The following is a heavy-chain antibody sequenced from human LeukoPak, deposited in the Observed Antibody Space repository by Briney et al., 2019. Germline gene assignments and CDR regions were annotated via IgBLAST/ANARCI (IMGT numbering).Heavy chain of an antibody. D-gene: IGHD3-10*01. CDR2: ISYSGST. V-gene: IGHV4-59*01. Sequence: SETLSLTCTVSDGSISNYYWSWVRQPPGKGLEWIGYISYSGSTNFNPSLKSRVTISVDTSKNQFSLKLSSVTAADTAVYYCARDLRITMVRGVMNYYYGMDVWGQGTTVTVSS. CDR1: DGSISNYY. J-gene: IGHJ6*02. CDR3: ARDLRITMVRGVMNYYYGMDV.